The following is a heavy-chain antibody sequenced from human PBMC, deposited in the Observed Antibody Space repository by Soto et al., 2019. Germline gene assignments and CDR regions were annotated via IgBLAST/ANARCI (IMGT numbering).Heavy chain of an antibody. D-gene: IGHD6-19*01. J-gene: IGHJ4*02. CDR1: GFTFSDHH. Sequence: GSLRLSCAASGFTFSDHHMDWVRQAPGKGLEWVGRTRNKANSYTTEYAASVKGRFTISRDDSKNSLYLQMNSLKTEDTAVYYCARSYSSDWYPGSFYYFDYWGQGILVTVSS. CDR2: TRNKANSYTT. CDR3: ARSYSSDWYPGSFYYFDY. V-gene: IGHV3-72*01.